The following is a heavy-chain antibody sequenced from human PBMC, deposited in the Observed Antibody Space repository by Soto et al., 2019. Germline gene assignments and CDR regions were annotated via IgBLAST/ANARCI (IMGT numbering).Heavy chain of an antibody. D-gene: IGHD6-19*01. CDR3: AKEGSGWLSYYYYGMDV. CDR2: ISYDGSNK. CDR1: GFTFSSYG. Sequence: PGGSLRLSCAASGFTFSSYGMHWVRQAPGKGLEWVAVISYDGSNKYYADSVKGRFTISRDNSKNTLYLQMNSLRAEDTAVYYCAKEGSGWLSYYYYGMDVWGQGTTVTVSS. V-gene: IGHV3-30*18. J-gene: IGHJ6*02.